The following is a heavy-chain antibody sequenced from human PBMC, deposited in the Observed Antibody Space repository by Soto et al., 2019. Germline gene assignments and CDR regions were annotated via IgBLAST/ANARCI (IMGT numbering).Heavy chain of an antibody. CDR2: ISYSGST. D-gene: IGHD2-15*01. CDR3: ARLGYCSGGRCYDRWFDP. V-gene: IGHV4-39*01. CDR1: GGSISSTSYY. Sequence: SETLSLTCTVSGGSISSTSYYWGWIRQPPGKGLEWIGSISYSGSTYYNPSLKSRVTISVDTSKNQFSLKVNFMPAADMSVYYCARLGYCSGGRCYDRWFDPWGQGTLVTVSS. J-gene: IGHJ5*02.